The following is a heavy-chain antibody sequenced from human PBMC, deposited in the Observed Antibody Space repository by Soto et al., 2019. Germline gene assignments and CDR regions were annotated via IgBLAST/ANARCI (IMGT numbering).Heavy chain of an antibody. CDR2: IIPKVGSG. CDR3: TSGTRDEGGMDV. CDR1: GGTFSNSA. J-gene: IGHJ6*02. Sequence: QVQLVQSGAEVKKPGSSVKVSCKASGGTFSNSAINWVRQAPGERPEWMGGIIPKVGSGNYAQKFHTRVTITADESTSTAYMELSSLTSEDTAVYYCTSGTRDEGGMDVWGQGATVSVSS. V-gene: IGHV1-69*01. D-gene: IGHD2-2*01.